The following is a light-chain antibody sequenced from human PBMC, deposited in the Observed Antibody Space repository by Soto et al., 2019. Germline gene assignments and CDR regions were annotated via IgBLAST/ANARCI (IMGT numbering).Light chain of an antibody. CDR1: SSNIGAGYD. CDR2: GNS. CDR3: QSYGSSLSGVV. Sequence: QSVLTQPPSVSGAPGQRVTISCTGGSSNIGAGYDVHWYQQLPGAAPKLLIFGNSNRRPGVPDRFSGSKSGTSASLAITGLLAEDEADYYCQSYGSSLSGVVFGGGSKVTVL. V-gene: IGLV1-40*01. J-gene: IGLJ3*02.